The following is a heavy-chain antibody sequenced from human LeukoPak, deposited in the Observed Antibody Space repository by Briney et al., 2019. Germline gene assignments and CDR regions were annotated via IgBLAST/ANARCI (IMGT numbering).Heavy chain of an antibody. CDR2: INWDGGST. J-gene: IGHJ6*03. D-gene: IGHD3-3*01. Sequence: GGSLRLSCAASGFTFDDYGMSWVRQAPGKGLEWVSGINWDGGSTGYADSVKGRFTISRDNAKNSLYLQMNSLRAEDTAVYYCYNTIFGVVPAYYYYMDVWGKGTTVTVSS. V-gene: IGHV3-20*04. CDR3: YNTIFGVVPAYYYYMDV. CDR1: GFTFDDYG.